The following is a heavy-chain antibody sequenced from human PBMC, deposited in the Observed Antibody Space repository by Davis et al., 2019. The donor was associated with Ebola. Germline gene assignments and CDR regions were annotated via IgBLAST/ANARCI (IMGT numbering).Heavy chain of an antibody. CDR3: ARVSAPRRNYFDY. J-gene: IGHJ4*02. V-gene: IGHV3-48*04. Sequence: PGGSLRLSCAASGFTFSSYGMHWVRQAPGKGLEWVSYISSSGSTIYYADSVKGRFTISRDNAKNSLYLQMNSLRAEDTALYYCARVSAPRRNYFDYWGQGTLVTVSS. CDR2: ISSSGSTI. CDR1: GFTFSSYG. D-gene: IGHD6-25*01.